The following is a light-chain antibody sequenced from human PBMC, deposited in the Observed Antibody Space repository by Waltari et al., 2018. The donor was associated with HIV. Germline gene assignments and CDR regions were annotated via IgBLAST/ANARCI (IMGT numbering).Light chain of an antibody. CDR1: ALPRKY. J-gene: IGLJ3*02. CDR3: LSVDTTDTYWA. Sequence: SYELTQAPSVSVSLGQVARITCSGEALPRKYSYWYQQKPGQAPVLVMYGDNERPSGIPERFSGSSSGTIGTLTISDVQAEDEADYYCLSVDTTDTYWAFGGGTKLAVL. V-gene: IGLV3-16*01. CDR2: GDN.